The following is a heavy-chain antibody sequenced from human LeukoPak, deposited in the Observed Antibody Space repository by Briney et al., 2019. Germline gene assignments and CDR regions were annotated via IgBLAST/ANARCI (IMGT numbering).Heavy chain of an antibody. V-gene: IGHV3-9*01. CDR2: ISWNSRSI. D-gene: IGHD6-19*01. J-gene: IGHJ4*02. CDR1: GFTFDDYA. Sequence: GRSLRLSCAASGFTFDDYAMHWVRQAPGRGLEWVSGISWNSRSIGYADSVKGRFTISRDNAKNSLYLQMNSLRAEDTAVYYCARSPGPYSSGWYNWGQGTLVTVSS. CDR3: ARSPGPYSSGWYN.